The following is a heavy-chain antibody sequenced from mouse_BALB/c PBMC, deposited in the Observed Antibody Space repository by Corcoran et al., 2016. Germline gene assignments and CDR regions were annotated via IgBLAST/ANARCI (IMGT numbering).Heavy chain of an antibody. Sequence: QVTLKESGPGILQPSQTLSLTCSFSGFSLSTSGMGVSWIRQPSGKGLEWLAHIYWDDDKRYNPSLKSRLTISKDTSRNQVFLKITSVDTADTATYYCARKALTGHYFDDWGQGTTLTVSS. V-gene: IGHV8-12*01. CDR1: GFSLSTSGMG. CDR3: ARKALTGHYFDD. CDR2: IYWDDDK. J-gene: IGHJ2*01. D-gene: IGHD4-1*01.